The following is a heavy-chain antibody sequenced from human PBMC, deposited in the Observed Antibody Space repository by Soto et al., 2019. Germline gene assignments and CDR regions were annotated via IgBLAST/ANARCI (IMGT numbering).Heavy chain of an antibody. D-gene: IGHD1-26*01. V-gene: IGHV4-59*01. CDR2: IYYSGST. Sequence: SETLSLTCTVSGGSISSYYWSWIRQPPGKGLEWIGYIYYSGSTNYNPSLKSRVTISVDTSKNQFSLKLSSVTAADTAVYYCARDRRSGNPLDDDAFDIWGQGTMVTVSS. CDR1: GGSISSYY. CDR3: ARDRRSGNPLDDDAFDI. J-gene: IGHJ3*02.